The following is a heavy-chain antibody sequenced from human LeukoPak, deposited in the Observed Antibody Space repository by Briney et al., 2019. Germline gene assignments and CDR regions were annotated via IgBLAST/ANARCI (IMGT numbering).Heavy chain of an antibody. CDR2: IYYSGST. CDR3: ARDGQWPGMDV. V-gene: IGHV4-59*01. CDR1: GGSISSYY. D-gene: IGHD6-19*01. J-gene: IGHJ6*04. Sequence: YPSETLSLTCTVSGGSISSYYWSWIRQPPGKGLEWIGYIYYSGSTNYNPSLKSRVTISVDTSKNQFPLKLSSVTAVDTAVYYCARDGQWPGMDVWGKGTTVTVSS.